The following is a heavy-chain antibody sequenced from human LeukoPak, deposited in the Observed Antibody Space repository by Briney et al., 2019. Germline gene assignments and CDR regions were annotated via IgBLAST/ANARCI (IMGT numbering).Heavy chain of an antibody. CDR3: ARGSSLTTATSALFES. CDR2: IRFDGSNK. CDR1: GFTFSNYG. J-gene: IGHJ4*02. D-gene: IGHD1-1*01. V-gene: IGHV3-30*02. Sequence: PGGSLRLSCAASGFTFSNYGVHWVRQAPGKGLEWVSFIRFDGSNKYYADSVKGRFTISRDNAKNSLFLQMNSLRAEDTAVYYCARGSSLTTATSALFESWGQGTLVTVSS.